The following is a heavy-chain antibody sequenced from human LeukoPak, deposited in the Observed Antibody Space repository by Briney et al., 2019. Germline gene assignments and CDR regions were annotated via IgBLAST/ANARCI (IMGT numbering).Heavy chain of an antibody. CDR3: ANSDWSNDAFDI. V-gene: IGHV1-2*02. D-gene: IGHD6-19*01. J-gene: IGHJ3*02. CDR1: GYTFTGDY. Sequence: ASVRVSCKASGYTFTGDYIHWVRQAPGQGLEWMGWFNPISGGTNYAQKFQGRVTMTGVTSISTAYVELSRLRSDDTAVYYCANSDWSNDAFDIWGQGTMVTVSS. CDR2: FNPISGGT.